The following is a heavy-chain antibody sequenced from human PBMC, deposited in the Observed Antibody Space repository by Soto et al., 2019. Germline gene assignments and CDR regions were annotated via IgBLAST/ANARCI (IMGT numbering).Heavy chain of an antibody. CDR2: IYSGGYT. CDR3: ARDGYSGSYLGVFDI. V-gene: IGHV3-53*01. D-gene: IGHD1-26*01. J-gene: IGHJ3*02. CDR1: GFTVSNNY. Sequence: GGSLRLSCAVSGFTVSNNYMSWVRQAPGKGLEGVSVIYSGGYTAYGDSVKGRFTISRDNSKNTLYLQMNSLRGEDTAVYYCARDGYSGSYLGVFDIWGQGTMVTVSS.